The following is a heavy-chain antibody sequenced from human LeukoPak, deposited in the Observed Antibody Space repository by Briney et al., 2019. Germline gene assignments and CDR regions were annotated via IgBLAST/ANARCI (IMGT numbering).Heavy chain of an antibody. CDR1: GFTVSSNY. V-gene: IGHV3-66*01. CDR3: ASRRGSSTSCYGRYYMDV. Sequence: PGGSLRLSCAASGFTVSSNYMSWVRQAPGKGLEWVSVIYSCGSTYYADSVKGRFTISRDNSKNTLYLQMNSLRAEDTAVYYCASRRGSSTSCYGRYYMDVWGKGTTVTVSS. J-gene: IGHJ6*03. CDR2: IYSCGST. D-gene: IGHD2-2*01.